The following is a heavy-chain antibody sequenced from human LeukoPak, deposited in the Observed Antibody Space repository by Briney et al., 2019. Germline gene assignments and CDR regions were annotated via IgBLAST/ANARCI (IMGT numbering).Heavy chain of an antibody. Sequence: PAGSLRLSCAASGFTVSSNYMHWFGQDPGKGLEWVSVIYSGGGTYYADSVKGRFTISRDNSKNTLYLQMNSLRAEDTAVYYCATGYSSVYYFDYWGQGTLVTVSS. D-gene: IGHD6-19*01. CDR3: ATGYSSVYYFDY. CDR2: IYSGGGT. V-gene: IGHV3-66*01. CDR1: GFTVSSNY. J-gene: IGHJ4*02.